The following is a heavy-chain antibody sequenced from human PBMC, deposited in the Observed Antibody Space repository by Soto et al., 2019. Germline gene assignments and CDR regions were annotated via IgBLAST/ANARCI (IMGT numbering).Heavy chain of an antibody. CDR2: IYYSGST. V-gene: IGHV4-61*01. D-gene: IGHD4-17*01. Sequence: PSETLSLTCTVSGGSVSSGSYYWSWIRQPPGKGLEWIGYIYYSGSTNYNPSLKSRVTISVDRSKNQFSLKLSSVTAADTAVYYCARSTRTVTTFDYWGQGTLVTVSS. CDR3: ARSTRTVTTFDY. CDR1: GGSVSSGSYY. J-gene: IGHJ4*02.